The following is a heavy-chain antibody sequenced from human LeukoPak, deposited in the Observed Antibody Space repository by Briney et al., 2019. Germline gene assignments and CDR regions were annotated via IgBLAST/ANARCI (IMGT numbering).Heavy chain of an antibody. D-gene: IGHD3-3*01. J-gene: IGHJ6*03. V-gene: IGHV3-30*01. CDR2: ISYDGSNK. CDR3: ARDKGNVLRFLEWSPSYYYYMDV. CDR1: GFTFSSYA. Sequence: GGSLRLSYAASGFTFSSYAMHWVRQAPGKGLEWVAVISYDGSNKYYADSVKGRFTISRDNSKNTLYLQMNSLRAEDTAVYYCARDKGNVLRFLEWSPSYYYYMDVWGKGTTVTVSS.